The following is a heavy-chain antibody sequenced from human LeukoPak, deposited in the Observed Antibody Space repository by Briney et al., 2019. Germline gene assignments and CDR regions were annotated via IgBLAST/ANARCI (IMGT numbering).Heavy chain of an antibody. CDR2: MNPNSGNT. J-gene: IGHJ5*02. D-gene: IGHD3-9*01. V-gene: IGHV1-8*01. Sequence: ASVTVSCKASGYTLTSYDINWVRQATGQGLEWMGWMNPNSGNTGYAQKFQGRVTMTRDTSISTAYMELSSLRSEDTAVYYCARVFPSFDPWGQGTLVTVSS. CDR1: GYTLTSYD. CDR3: ARVFPSFDP.